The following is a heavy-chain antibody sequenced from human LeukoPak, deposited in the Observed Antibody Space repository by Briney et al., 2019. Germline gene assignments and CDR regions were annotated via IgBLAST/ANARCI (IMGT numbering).Heavy chain of an antibody. J-gene: IGHJ5*02. CDR3: ARDTGDFWSGYTPANWFDP. D-gene: IGHD3-3*01. V-gene: IGHV1-2*06. Sequence: ASVKVSCKASGYTFTGYYMHWVRQAPGQGLEWMGRINPNSGGTNYAQKFQGRVTMTRDTSISTAYMELSRLRAEDTAVYYCARDTGDFWSGYTPANWFDPWGQGTLVAVSS. CDR1: GYTFTGYY. CDR2: INPNSGGT.